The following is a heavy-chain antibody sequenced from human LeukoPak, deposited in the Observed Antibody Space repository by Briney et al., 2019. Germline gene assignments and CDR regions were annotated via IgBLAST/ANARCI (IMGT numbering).Heavy chain of an antibody. D-gene: IGHD3-22*01. CDR1: GGSISSYY. V-gene: IGHV4-4*07. CDR3: ARDLNIYDSSGSLDY. CDR2: IYTSGST. Sequence: PSETLSLTRTVSGGSISSYYWSWIRQPAGKGLEWIGRIYTSGSTNYNPSLKSRVTMSVDTSKNQFSLKLSSVTAADTAVYYCARDLNIYDSSGSLDYGGQGTLVTVSS. J-gene: IGHJ4*02.